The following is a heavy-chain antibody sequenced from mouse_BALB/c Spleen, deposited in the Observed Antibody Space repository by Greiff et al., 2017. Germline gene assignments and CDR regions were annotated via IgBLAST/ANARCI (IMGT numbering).Heavy chain of an antibody. Sequence: VQLHQSGAELMKPGASVKISCKATGYTFSSYWIEWVKQRPGHGLEWIGEILPGSGSTNYNEKFKGKATFTADTSSNTAYMQLSSLTSEDSAVYYCARRGHYRFPYYFDYGGQGTTLTVSS. CDR3: ARRGHYRFPYYFDY. CDR1: GYTFSSYW. D-gene: IGHD2-14*01. J-gene: IGHJ2*01. V-gene: IGHV1-9*01. CDR2: ILPGSGST.